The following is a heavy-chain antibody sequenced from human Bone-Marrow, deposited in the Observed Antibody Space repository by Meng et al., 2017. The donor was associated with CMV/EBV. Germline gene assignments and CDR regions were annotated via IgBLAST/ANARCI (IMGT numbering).Heavy chain of an antibody. V-gene: IGHV3-21*01. CDR1: GFIFNGYT. J-gene: IGHJ6*02. D-gene: IGHD3-10*02. CDR3: ARAIFGGYSYGMDV. Sequence: GESLKISCAASGFIFNGYTMNWVRQAPGKGLEWVSSITSESADSSHIYYADSVKGRFTVSRDNAKNSLYLQMNSLRAENTAVYYCARAIFGGYSYGMDVWGQGTTVTVSS. CDR2: ITSESADSSHI.